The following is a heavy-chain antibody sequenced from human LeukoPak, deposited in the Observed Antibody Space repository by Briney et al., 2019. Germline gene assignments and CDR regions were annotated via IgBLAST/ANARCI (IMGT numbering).Heavy chain of an antibody. CDR1: GFTFSRYW. J-gene: IGHJ1*01. CDR3: ATYSSSNGREFQY. V-gene: IGHV3-7*01. CDR2: INQDGSEK. D-gene: IGHD2-2*01. Sequence: GGSLRLSCAASGFTFSRYWMSWVRQAPGKGLEWVANINQDGSEKYSVDSVKGRFTIFRDNAKNSLYLQMNSLRAEDTAVYYCATYSSSNGREFQYWGQGTLVTVSS.